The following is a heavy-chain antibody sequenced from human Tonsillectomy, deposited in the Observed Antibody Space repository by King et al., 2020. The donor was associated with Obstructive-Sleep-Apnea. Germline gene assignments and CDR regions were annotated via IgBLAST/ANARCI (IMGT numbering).Heavy chain of an antibody. CDR3: ARVSYGDYVHFDY. V-gene: IGHV4-59*01. D-gene: IGHD4-17*01. Sequence: QLQESGPGLVKPSETLSLTCTVSGGSISSYYWSCIRQPPGEGLEWIWYISYSWSTNYNPSLKSRVTISVYTSKNQFSLKLSSVTAADTAVYYCARVSYGDYVHFDYWGQGTLVTVSS. CDR1: GGSISSYY. J-gene: IGHJ4*02. CDR2: ISYSWST.